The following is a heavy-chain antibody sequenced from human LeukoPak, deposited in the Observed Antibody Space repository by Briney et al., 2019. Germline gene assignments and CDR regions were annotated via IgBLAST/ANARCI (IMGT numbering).Heavy chain of an antibody. V-gene: IGHV4-34*01. CDR2: INHSGST. CDR3: AARYYDFWSGYYTGDY. Sequence: SETLSLTCAVYGGSFSGYYWSWFRQPPGKGLEWIGEINHSGSTNYNPSLKSRVTISVDTSKNQFSLKLSSVTAADTAVYYCAARYYDFWSGYYTGDYWGQGTLVTVSS. D-gene: IGHD3-3*01. CDR1: GGSFSGYY. J-gene: IGHJ4*02.